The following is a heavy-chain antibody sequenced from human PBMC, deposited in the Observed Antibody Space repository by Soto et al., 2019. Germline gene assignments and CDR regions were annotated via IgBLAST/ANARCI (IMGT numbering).Heavy chain of an antibody. CDR2: IKQDGSEE. V-gene: IGHV3-7*01. Sequence: EVQLVESGGGLVQPGGSLRLSCAASGFTFTTYWMNWVRQAPGKGLEWVASIKQDGSEEFFVDSVKGRFTISRDNAKNSLYLQMNSLRAEDTAVYFCVRGRYCSGGSCYLDYWGQGALFTVSS. D-gene: IGHD2-15*01. J-gene: IGHJ4*02. CDR1: GFTFTTYW. CDR3: VRGRYCSGGSCYLDY.